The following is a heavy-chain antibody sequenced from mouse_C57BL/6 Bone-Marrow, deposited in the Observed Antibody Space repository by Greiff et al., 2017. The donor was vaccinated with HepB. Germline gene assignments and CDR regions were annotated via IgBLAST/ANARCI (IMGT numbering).Heavy chain of an antibody. CDR3: GRHHGDAMDY. Sequence: EVKLVESGGGLVQPKGSLKLSCAASGFSFNTYAMNWVRQAPGKGLEWVARIRSKSNNYATYYADSVKDRFTISRDDSESMLYLQMNNLKTEDTAMYYCGRHHGDAMDYWGQGTSVTVSS. V-gene: IGHV10-1*01. J-gene: IGHJ4*01. CDR2: IRSKSNNYAT. CDR1: GFSFNTYA.